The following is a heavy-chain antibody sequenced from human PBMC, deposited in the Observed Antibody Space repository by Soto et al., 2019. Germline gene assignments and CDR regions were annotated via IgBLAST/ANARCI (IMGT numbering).Heavy chain of an antibody. CDR1: GFTFSSYA. CDR3: AKDLGYDFWSGYTFDP. Sequence: SLRLSCAASGFTFSSYAMSWVRQAPGKGLEWVSAISGSGGSTYYADSVKGRFTISRDNSKNTLYLQMNSLRAEDTAVYYCAKDLGYDFWSGYTFDPWGQGTLVTVSS. J-gene: IGHJ5*02. CDR2: ISGSGGST. V-gene: IGHV3-23*01. D-gene: IGHD3-3*01.